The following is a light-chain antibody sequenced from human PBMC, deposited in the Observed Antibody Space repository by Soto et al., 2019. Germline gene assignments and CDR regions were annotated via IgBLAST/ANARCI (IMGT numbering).Light chain of an antibody. J-gene: IGKJ3*01. CDR1: QSVSSSY. Sequence: EIVLTQSPGTLSFSPGERATLTCRASQSVSSSYLAWFQQKPGQAPRLLIYGASSRATGIPDRFSGSGSGTDFTLTISRLEPEDFAVYYCQQYGNASFTFGPGTKVD. CDR3: QQYGNASFT. V-gene: IGKV3-20*01. CDR2: GAS.